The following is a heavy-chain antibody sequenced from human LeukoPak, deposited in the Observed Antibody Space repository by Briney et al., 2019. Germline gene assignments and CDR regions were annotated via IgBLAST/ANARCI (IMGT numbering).Heavy chain of an antibody. V-gene: IGHV3-23*01. D-gene: IGHD4-23*01. CDR1: GFTFSSYA. CDR2: ISGSGGST. Sequence: GRSLRLSCAASGFTFSSYAMSWVRQAPGKGLEWVSAISGSGGSTYYADSVKGRFTISRDNSKNTLYLQMNSLRAEDTAVYYCAKAVYYGGNLRYFDYWGQGTLVAVSS. J-gene: IGHJ4*02. CDR3: AKAVYYGGNLRYFDY.